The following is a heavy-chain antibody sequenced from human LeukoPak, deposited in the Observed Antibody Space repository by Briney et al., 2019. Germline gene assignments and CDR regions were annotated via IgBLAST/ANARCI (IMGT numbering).Heavy chain of an antibody. CDR2: INWNGAST. D-gene: IGHD3-22*01. J-gene: IGHJ3*02. CDR1: GFTFDDYG. CDR3: AREVGIVVVIEGVFDI. V-gene: IGHV3-20*04. Sequence: PGGSLRLSCAASGFTFDDYGMTWVRQAPGKGLEWVSGINWNGASTGYADSVKGRFTFSRDNAKNSLYLQMNSLRAEDTALYYCAREVGIVVVIEGVFDIWGQGTMVTVSA.